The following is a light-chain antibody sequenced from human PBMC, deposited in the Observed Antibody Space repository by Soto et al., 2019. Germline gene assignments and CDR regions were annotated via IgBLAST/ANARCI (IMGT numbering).Light chain of an antibody. CDR2: DAS. CDR1: QGISNH. V-gene: IGKV1-17*03. CDR3: LQHTFFPLT. J-gene: IGKJ5*01. Sequence: DIEMTQYQTAMSASVGDRVTLTCRASQGISNHLVWFQQRPAKVPKRLIYDASSLQTGVPSRFSGSGSGTDFTLTISSLQPEDFATYYCLQHTFFPLTFCQGTRLEI.